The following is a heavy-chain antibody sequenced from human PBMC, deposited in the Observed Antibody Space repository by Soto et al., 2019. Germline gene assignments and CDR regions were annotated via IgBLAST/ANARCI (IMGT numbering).Heavy chain of an antibody. CDR2: IVVGSGNT. CDR3: STHHSGYDFGDYYYYYYMDV. D-gene: IGHD5-12*01. V-gene: IGHV1-58*02. CDR1: GFTFTSSA. J-gene: IGHJ6*03. Sequence: GASVKVSCKASGFTFTSSAMQWVRQARGQRLKRKRWIVVGSGNTNYAQKFQERVTITRDMSTSTAYMELSSLRSEDTAVYYCSTHHSGYDFGDYYYYYYMDVWGKGTTVTVSS.